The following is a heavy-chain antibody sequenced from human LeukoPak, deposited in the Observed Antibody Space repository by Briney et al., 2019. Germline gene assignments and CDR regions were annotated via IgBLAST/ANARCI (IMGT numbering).Heavy chain of an antibody. CDR2: ISYDGSNK. D-gene: IGHD3-10*01. V-gene: IGHV3-30*18. Sequence: GGSLGLSCAASGFTFSSYGMHWVRQAPGKGLEWVAVISYDGSNKYYADSVKGRFTISRDNSKNTLYLQMNSLRAEDTAVYYCAKSGSQRRTYYYYMDVWGKGTTVTVSS. J-gene: IGHJ6*03. CDR3: AKSGSQRRTYYYYMDV. CDR1: GFTFSSYG.